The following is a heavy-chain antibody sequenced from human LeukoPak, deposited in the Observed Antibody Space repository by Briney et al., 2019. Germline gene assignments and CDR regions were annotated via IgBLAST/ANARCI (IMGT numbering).Heavy chain of an antibody. V-gene: IGHV3-48*01. Sequence: GGSLSLSCAASAFTFSSFNMNWVSPAPGHGLVLVSYISSSSSTIYYADSVKGRFTISRDNAKNSLYLQMNSLRAEDTAVYYCARAPPGSFSFDIWGQGTMVTVSS. CDR3: ARAPPGSFSFDI. D-gene: IGHD6-13*01. CDR2: ISSSSSTI. CDR1: AFTFSSFN. J-gene: IGHJ3*02.